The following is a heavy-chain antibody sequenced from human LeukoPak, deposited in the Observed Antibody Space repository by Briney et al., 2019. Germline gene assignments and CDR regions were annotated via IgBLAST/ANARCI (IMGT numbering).Heavy chain of an antibody. CDR3: ARADYGDYGEYFDY. V-gene: IGHV1-2*02. D-gene: IGHD4-17*01. CDR2: INPNSGGT. CDR1: GYTFTGYY. Sequence: ASVKVSCKASGYTFTGYYMHWVRQAPGQGLEWMGWINPNSGGTNYAQKFQGRVTMTRDTSIGTAYMELSRLRSDDTAVYYCARADYGDYGEYFDYWGQGTLVTVSS. J-gene: IGHJ4*02.